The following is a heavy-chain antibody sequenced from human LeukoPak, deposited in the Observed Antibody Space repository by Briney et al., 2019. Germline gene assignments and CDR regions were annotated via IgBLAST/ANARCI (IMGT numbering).Heavy chain of an antibody. CDR2: IYYGGST. Sequence: SETLSLTCTVSGGSISSGDYYWSWIRQPPGKGLEWIGYIYYGGSTYYNPSLKSRVTISVDTSKNQFSLKLSSVTAADTAVYYCARGAVPAAISLWGQGTLVTVSS. V-gene: IGHV4-30-4*01. CDR3: ARGAVPAAISL. D-gene: IGHD2-2*01. CDR1: GGSISSGDYY. J-gene: IGHJ4*02.